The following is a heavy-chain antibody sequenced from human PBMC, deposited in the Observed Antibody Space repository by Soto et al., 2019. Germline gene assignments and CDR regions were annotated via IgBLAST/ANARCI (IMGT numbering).Heavy chain of an antibody. CDR2: IIPIFGTA. Sequence: QVQLVQSGAEVKKPGSSVKVSCKASGGTFSSYAISWVRQAPGQGLEWMGGIIPIFGTANYAQKFQGRVTITAAESTSTAYMELSSLRSEDTAVYYCARDGGRILTGPDYYYYYGMDVWGQGTTVTVSS. CDR1: GGTFSSYA. D-gene: IGHD3-9*01. V-gene: IGHV1-69*12. J-gene: IGHJ6*02. CDR3: ARDGGRILTGPDYYYYYGMDV.